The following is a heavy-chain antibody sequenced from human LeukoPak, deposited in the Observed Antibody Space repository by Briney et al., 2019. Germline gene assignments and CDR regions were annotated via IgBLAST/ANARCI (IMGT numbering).Heavy chain of an antibody. D-gene: IGHD2-2*01. J-gene: IGHJ5*02. Sequence: GASVKVSCKASGYTFTSYGISWVRQAPGQGLEWMGWISAYNGNTNYAQKLQGRVTMTTDTSTSTAYMELRSLRSDDTAGYYCARAPLGYCSSTSCYGINNWFDPWGQGTLVTVSS. CDR2: ISAYNGNT. CDR3: ARAPLGYCSSTSCYGINNWFDP. CDR1: GYTFTSYG. V-gene: IGHV1-18*01.